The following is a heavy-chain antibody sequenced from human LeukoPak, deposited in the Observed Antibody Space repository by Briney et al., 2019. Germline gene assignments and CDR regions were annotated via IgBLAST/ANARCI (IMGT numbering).Heavy chain of an antibody. CDR3: ARSLDTAMVGGFDP. V-gene: IGHV1-2*02. D-gene: IGHD5-18*01. CDR1: GYTFTGYY. J-gene: IGHJ5*02. CDR2: TNPNSGGT. Sequence: ASVKVSCKASGYTFTGYYMHWVRQAPGQGLEWMGWTNPNSGGTNYAQKFQGRVTMTRDTSISTAYMELSRLRSDDTAVYYCARSLDTAMVGGFDPWGQGTLVTVSS.